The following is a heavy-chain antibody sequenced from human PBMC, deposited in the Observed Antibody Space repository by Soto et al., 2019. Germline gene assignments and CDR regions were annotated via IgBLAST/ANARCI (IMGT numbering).Heavy chain of an antibody. CDR1: GYAFTSYA. CDR2: INAGNGST. CDR3: ARSMGNFIAMAPGDY. D-gene: IGHD6-19*01. Sequence: QVQLVQSGAEVKKPGASVKVSCKASGYAFTSYAMHWVRHAPGQRLEWMAWINAGNGSTKYSQKFQGRVTITRDTSARTAYMELSSLRSEDTAVYYCARSMGNFIAMAPGDYWGQGTLVTVSS. J-gene: IGHJ4*02. V-gene: IGHV1-3*01.